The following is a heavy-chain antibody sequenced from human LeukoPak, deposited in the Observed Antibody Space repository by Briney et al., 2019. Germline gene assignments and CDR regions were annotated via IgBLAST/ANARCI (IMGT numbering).Heavy chain of an antibody. CDR1: GGSISSSSYY. D-gene: IGHD3-22*01. CDR2: IYYSGST. V-gene: IGHV4-39*07. CDR3: ARAGDSSGYEYYFDY. Sequence: SETLSLTCTVSGGSISSSSYYWGWIRQPPGKGLEWIGSIYYSGSTNYNPSLKSRVTMSVDMSTNQFSLKLSSVTAADTAVYYCARAGDSSGYEYYFDYWGQGTLVTVSS. J-gene: IGHJ4*02.